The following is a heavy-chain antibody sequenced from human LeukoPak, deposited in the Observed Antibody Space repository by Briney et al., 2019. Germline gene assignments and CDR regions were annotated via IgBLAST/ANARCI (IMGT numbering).Heavy chain of an antibody. Sequence: PGGSLRLSCAVSGYTFSSYAIHWVRQAPGKGLEWVACISYDGGNKNYADSVKGRFTISRDNSKNTVYLQMNSLRAEDTTIYYCAKDRGGVAHYYYGMDVWGQGTTVTVSS. CDR2: ISYDGGNK. CDR1: GYTFSSYA. D-gene: IGHD3-10*01. V-gene: IGHV3-30*18. J-gene: IGHJ6*02. CDR3: AKDRGGVAHYYYGMDV.